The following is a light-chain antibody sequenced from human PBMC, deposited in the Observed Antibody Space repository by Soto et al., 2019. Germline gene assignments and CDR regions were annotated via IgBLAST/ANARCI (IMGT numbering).Light chain of an antibody. CDR3: SKYNSAPCT. CDR2: AAS. J-gene: IGKJ3*01. V-gene: IGKV1-27*01. Sequence: DIQMTQSPSSLSASVGDRVTITCRASQAISTYLAWYQQKPGKVPKLLIYAASTLQSGVPSRFSDSGSGTDVTRTISSLQREGVATYYCSKYNSAPCTCGPGTKVDIK. CDR1: QAISTY.